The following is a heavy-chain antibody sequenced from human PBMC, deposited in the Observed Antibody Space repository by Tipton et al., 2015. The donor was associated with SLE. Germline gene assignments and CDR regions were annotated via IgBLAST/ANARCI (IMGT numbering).Heavy chain of an antibody. J-gene: IGHJ6*02. CDR1: GFTFSTYA. V-gene: IGHV3-48*04. CDR3: AGGIAVAGPHYGMDV. Sequence: GSLRLSCAASGFTFSTYAMNWVRQAPGKGLEWVSYISGSSNTIYYADSVKGRFIISRDNAKNSLYLQMNSLRAEDTAVYYCAGGIAVAGPHYGMDVWGQGTTVTVSS. CDR2: ISGSSNTI. D-gene: IGHD6-19*01.